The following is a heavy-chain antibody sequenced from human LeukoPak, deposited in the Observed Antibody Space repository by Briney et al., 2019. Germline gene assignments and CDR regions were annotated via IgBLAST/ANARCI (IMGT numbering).Heavy chain of an antibody. V-gene: IGHV1-46*01. CDR1: GYTFTSYY. CDR2: INPSGGST. J-gene: IGHJ5*02. CDR3: ARDSSGWYRWFDP. D-gene: IGHD6-19*01. Sequence: ASVKVSCKASGYTFTSYYMHWVRQAPGQGLEWMGIINPSGGSTSYAQKFQGRVTMTRDMSTSTVYMELSSLRSDDTAVYYCARDSSGWYRWFDPWGQGTLVTVSS.